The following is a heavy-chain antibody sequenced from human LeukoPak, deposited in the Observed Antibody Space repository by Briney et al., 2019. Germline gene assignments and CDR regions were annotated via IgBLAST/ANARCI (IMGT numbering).Heavy chain of an antibody. D-gene: IGHD1-26*01. CDR2: ISNDGSNK. CDR3: ARGHNPSGGATPY. V-gene: IGHV3-30*03. Sequence: GGSLRLSCAASGFTFSSFGMHWVRQAPGKGLEWVTLISNDGSNKHYADSVKGRFTISRDNSKNTLYLQVNSLRVEDTAVYYCARGHNPSGGATPYWGQGTLVTVSS. J-gene: IGHJ4*02. CDR1: GFTFSSFG.